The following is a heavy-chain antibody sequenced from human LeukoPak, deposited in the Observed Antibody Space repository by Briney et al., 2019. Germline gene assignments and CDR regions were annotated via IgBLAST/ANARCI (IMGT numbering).Heavy chain of an antibody. D-gene: IGHD6-19*01. CDR1: GFTFSNAW. V-gene: IGHV3-15*01. CDR2: IKSKTDGGTT. J-gene: IGHJ4*02. CDR3: AKDGGSSGWSDFDY. Sequence: GGSLRLSCAASGFTFSNAWMSWVRQAPGKGLEWVGRIKSKTDGGTTDYAAPVKGRFTISRDDSKNTLYLQMNSLKTEDTAVYYCAKDGGSSGWSDFDYWGQGTLVTVSS.